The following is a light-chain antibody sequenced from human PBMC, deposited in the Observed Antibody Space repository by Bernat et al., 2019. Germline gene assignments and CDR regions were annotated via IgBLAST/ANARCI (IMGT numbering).Light chain of an antibody. J-gene: IGLJ3*02. CDR3: AAWDDSLNGRV. V-gene: IGLV1-47*02. CDR2: NYN. Sequence: QSVLTQPPSASGTPGQRVTIPCSGSNSNIAKNYIYWYQHLPGTAPKLLIYNYNQRPSGVPDRFSGSNSGTSASLTISGLRSEDEADYYCAAWDDSLNGRVFGGGTKLTVL. CDR1: NSNIAKNY.